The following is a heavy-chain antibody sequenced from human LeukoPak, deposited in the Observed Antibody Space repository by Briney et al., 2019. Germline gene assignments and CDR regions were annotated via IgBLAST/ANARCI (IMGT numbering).Heavy chain of an antibody. CDR2: RYYSGST. V-gene: IGHV4-59*01. CDR1: GGSISSSY. Sequence: SETLSLTCTVSGGSISSSYWSWIRQPPGKGLEWIGYRYYSGSTNYNPSLQSRVTISLDTSKNQFSLKLSSVTAADTAVYYCAREYGSSSSCYFDYWGQGTLVTVSS. D-gene: IGHD6-13*01. CDR3: AREYGSSSSCYFDY. J-gene: IGHJ4*02.